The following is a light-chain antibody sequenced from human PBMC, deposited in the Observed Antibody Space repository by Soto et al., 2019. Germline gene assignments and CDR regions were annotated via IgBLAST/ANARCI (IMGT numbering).Light chain of an antibody. CDR1: QSVSSN. J-gene: IGKJ1*01. CDR3: QQYGTSPAT. Sequence: EIVMTQSPATLSVSPGERVTLSCRASQSVSSNLAWYQQRPAQAPRLLIHGASTRATGITDRFSGSVSGTDFTLIISGLEPEDFAVYYCQQYGTSPATVGQGTKVDIK. V-gene: IGKV3-20*01. CDR2: GAS.